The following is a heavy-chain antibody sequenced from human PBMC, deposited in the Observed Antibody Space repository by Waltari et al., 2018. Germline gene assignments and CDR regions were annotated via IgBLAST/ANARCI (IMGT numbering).Heavy chain of an antibody. V-gene: IGHV4-59*01. CDR3: ASLGRYTWNYYAFDV. CDR2: IYYSGST. CDR1: GGSISSNY. J-gene: IGHJ3*01. Sequence: QVQLQESGPGLVKPSETLSLNCTVSGGSISSNYWSGIRQPPGKGLEWIGYIYYSGSTNYNPSLKSRVTLSINTSKNQFSLKLTSVTAADTAVYYCASLGRYTWNYYAFDVWGQGTKVTVSS. D-gene: IGHD1-7*01.